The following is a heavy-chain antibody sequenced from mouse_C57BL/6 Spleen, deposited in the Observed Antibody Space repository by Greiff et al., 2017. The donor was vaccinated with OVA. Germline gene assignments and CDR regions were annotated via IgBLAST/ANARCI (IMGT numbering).Heavy chain of an antibody. CDR3: ASYGNYEDYYAMDY. CDR1: GYSFTDYN. Sequence: VHVKQSGPELVKPGASVKISCKASGYSFTDYNMNWVKQSNGKSLEWIGVINPNYGTTSYNQKFKGKATLTVDQSSSTAYMQLNSLTSEDSAVYYCASYGNYEDYYAMDYWGQGTSVTVSS. J-gene: IGHJ4*01. CDR2: INPNYGTT. V-gene: IGHV1-39*01. D-gene: IGHD2-1*01.